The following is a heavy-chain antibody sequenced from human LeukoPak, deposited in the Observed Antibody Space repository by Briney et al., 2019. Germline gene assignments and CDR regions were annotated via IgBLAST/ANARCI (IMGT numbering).Heavy chain of an antibody. Sequence: ASVKVSCKASGYTFTDYDINWVRQATGQGLEWMGWMNPNSGNTGYAQKFQGRVTMTRNTSISTAYMELSSLRSEDTALYYCARDIAGATKGGWFDTWGQGTPVTVSS. CDR3: ARDIAGATKGGWFDT. V-gene: IGHV1-8*01. CDR2: MNPNSGNT. D-gene: IGHD1-26*01. CDR1: GYTFTDYD. J-gene: IGHJ5*02.